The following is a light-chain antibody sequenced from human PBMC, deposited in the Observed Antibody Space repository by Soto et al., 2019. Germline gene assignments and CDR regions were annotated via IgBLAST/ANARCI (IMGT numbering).Light chain of an antibody. CDR1: QSVLHNFNNMNY. J-gene: IGKJ2*01. Sequence: DIVMTQSPDSLAVSLGERASINCKSSQSVLHNFNNMNYLAWYQQKPGQPPKLLIYWASTRESGVPDRFSGSGSGSDYTLTISSLQAEDVAVYYCQQYYLIPHTFGQVTKLEIK. CDR2: WAS. CDR3: QQYYLIPHT. V-gene: IGKV4-1*01.